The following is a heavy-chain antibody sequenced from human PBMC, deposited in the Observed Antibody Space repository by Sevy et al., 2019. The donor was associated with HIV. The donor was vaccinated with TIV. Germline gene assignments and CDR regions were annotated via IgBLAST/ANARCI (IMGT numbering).Heavy chain of an antibody. CDR3: ARDGGCSSTACLLYFDY. V-gene: IGHV3-21*01. CDR2: ISSSSNYI. D-gene: IGHD2-2*01. J-gene: IGHJ4*02. CDR1: GFTFSKYP. Sequence: GGSLRLSCVVSGFTFSKYPMNWVRQAPGKGLEWVSSISSSSNYIYYGDSVKGRFTISRDNAKNSLYLQMNSLRADDTAVYYCARDGGCSSTACLLYFDYWGQGTLFTVSS.